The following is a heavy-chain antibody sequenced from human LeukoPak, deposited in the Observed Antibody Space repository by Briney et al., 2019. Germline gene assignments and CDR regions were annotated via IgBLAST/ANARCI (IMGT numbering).Heavy chain of an antibody. V-gene: IGHV3-7*01. CDR3: ARGPPPGYYGSGSYPTFFDY. J-gene: IGHJ4*02. D-gene: IGHD3-10*01. Sequence: SGGSLRLSCAASGFTFSSYWMTRVRQAPGKGLEWVANIKQDGSDKYYVDSVKGQFTISRDNARNSLYLQLNSLRAEDTAVYYCARGPPPGYYGSGSYPTFFDYWGQGTLVTVSS. CDR1: GFTFSSYW. CDR2: IKQDGSDK.